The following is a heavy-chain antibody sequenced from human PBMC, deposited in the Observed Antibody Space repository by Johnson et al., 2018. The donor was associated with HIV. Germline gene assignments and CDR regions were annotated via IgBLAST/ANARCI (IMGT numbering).Heavy chain of an antibody. CDR2: VYRDGNT. D-gene: IGHD3-10*01. J-gene: IGHJ3*02. Sequence: VQLVESGGGLIQPGGSLRLSCAASGFSVTRNDMNWVRQAPGKGLEWVSVVYRDGNTKYADSVKGRFSISRDNAKNTVDLQMNSLRAEDTAVYYCARDIMRAGSYYDAFDIWGQGTMVTVSS. CDR3: ARDIMRAGSYYDAFDI. V-gene: IGHV3-53*01. CDR1: GFSVTRND.